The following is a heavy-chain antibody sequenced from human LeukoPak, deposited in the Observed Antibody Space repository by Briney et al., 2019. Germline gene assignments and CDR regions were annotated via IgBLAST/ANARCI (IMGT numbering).Heavy chain of an antibody. Sequence: GGSLRLSCAASGFTFSSYAMHWVRQAPGKGLEYVSAISSNGGSTYYADSVKGRFTISRDNSKNTLYLQMGSLRAEDMAVYYCARGGYCSSTSCYEVRGMDVWGKGTTVTVS. CDR2: ISSNGGST. J-gene: IGHJ6*04. CDR3: ARGGYCSSTSCYEVRGMDV. D-gene: IGHD2-2*01. V-gene: IGHV3-64*02. CDR1: GFTFSSYA.